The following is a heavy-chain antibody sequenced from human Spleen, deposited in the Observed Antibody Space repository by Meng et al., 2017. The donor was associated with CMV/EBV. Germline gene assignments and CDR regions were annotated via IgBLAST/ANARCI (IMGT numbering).Heavy chain of an antibody. Sequence: GGSLRLSCAASGFTFSSYWMSWVRQAPGKGLVWVSRINSDGSSTSYADSVKGRFTISRDNAKSTLYLQMNSLRAEDTAVYYCVCLVVPADSKYYGMDVWGPSTPLTASS. D-gene: IGHD2-2*01. J-gene: IGHJ6*02. CDR2: INSDGSST. V-gene: IGHV3-74*01. CDR1: GFTFSSYW. CDR3: VCLVVPADSKYYGMDV.